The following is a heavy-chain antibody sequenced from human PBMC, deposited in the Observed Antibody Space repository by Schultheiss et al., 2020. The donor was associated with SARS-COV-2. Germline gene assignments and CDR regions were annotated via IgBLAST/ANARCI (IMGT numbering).Heavy chain of an antibody. D-gene: IGHD3-16*01. CDR1: GFTFSSYS. CDR3: ARDQRGGFDP. CDR2: ISSSSSTI. J-gene: IGHJ5*02. Sequence: GASLKISCAASGFTFSSYSMNWVRQAPGKGLEWVSYISSSSSTIYYADSVKGRFTISRDNAKNSLYLQMNSLRAEDTAVYYCARDQRGGFDPWGQGTLVTVSS. V-gene: IGHV3-48*04.